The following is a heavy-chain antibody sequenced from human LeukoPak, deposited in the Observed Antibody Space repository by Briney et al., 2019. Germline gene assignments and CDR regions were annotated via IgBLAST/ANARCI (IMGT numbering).Heavy chain of an antibody. CDR1: GYRFTSDMYA. J-gene: IGHJ4*02. D-gene: IGHD6-19*01. CDR3: ARDSDSSGWSWVY. CDR2: INAGTGKT. Sequence: ASVKVSCKASGYRFTSDMYAIHWMRQAPGHRLEWLGYINAGTGKTMYSQRFQGRVTIIGDTYASTVSMELSSLTSEDTATYYCARDSDSSGWSWVYWGQGTLLIVSS. V-gene: IGHV1-3*01.